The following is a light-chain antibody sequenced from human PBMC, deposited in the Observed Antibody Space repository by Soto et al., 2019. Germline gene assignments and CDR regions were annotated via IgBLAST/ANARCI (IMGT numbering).Light chain of an antibody. CDR2: GAS. CDR1: QSVSSN. J-gene: IGKJ2*01. V-gene: IGKV3-15*01. Sequence: IVMTQSPATLSVSPGERATLSCRASQSVSSNLAWYQQKPGQAPRLLIYGASTRATGIPARFSGSGSGTEFTLTISSLQSEDSAVYYCQQYNNRPPGYTFGQGTKLEIK. CDR3: QQYNNRPPGYT.